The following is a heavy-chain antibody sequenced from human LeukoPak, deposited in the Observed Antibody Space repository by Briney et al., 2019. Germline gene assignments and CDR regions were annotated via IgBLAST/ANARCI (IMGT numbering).Heavy chain of an antibody. D-gene: IGHD6-13*01. CDR3: ARASIAAAGPRPFDY. CDR2: IYHSGST. CDR1: GGSISSGGYY. V-gene: IGHV4-30-2*01. Sequence: SETLSLTCTVSGGSISSGGYYWSWIRQPPGKGLEWIGYIYHSGSTYYNPSLKSRVTISVDTSKNQFSLKLSPVTAADTAVYYCARASIAAAGPRPFDYWGQGTLVTVSS. J-gene: IGHJ4*02.